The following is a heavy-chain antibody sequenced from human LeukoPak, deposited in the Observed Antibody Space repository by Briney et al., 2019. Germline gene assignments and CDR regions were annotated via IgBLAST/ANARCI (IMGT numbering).Heavy chain of an antibody. J-gene: IGHJ4*02. V-gene: IGHV3-30-3*01. D-gene: IGHD6-13*01. CDR1: GFTFSSYA. CDR3: ARVELAAAPDY. CDR2: ISYDGSNK. Sequence: AGGSLRLSCAASGFTFSSYAMHWVRQAPGKGLEWVAVISYDGSNKYYADSVKGRFTISRDNSKNTLYLQMNSLRAEDTAVYYCARVELAAAPDYWGQGTLVTVSS.